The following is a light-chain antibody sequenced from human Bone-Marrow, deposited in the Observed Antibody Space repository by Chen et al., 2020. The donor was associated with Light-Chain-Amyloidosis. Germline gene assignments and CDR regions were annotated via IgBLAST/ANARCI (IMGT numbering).Light chain of an antibody. CDR1: QSVRSDY. CDR3: QQYGGAPLT. J-gene: IGKJ4*01. Sequence: EIVLTQSPGTLSLSPGERATLSCRASQSVRSDYLAWYKQKPGQAPRVVIYDASSRATGIPDRCRGSGSGTDFTLTISRLEPEDSAVYCCQQYGGAPLTVGGGTKVEIK. V-gene: IGKV3-20*01. CDR2: DAS.